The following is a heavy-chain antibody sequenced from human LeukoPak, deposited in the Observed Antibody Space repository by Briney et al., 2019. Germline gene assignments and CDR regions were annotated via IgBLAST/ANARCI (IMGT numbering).Heavy chain of an antibody. J-gene: IGHJ4*02. V-gene: IGHV3-30*03. D-gene: IGHD6-13*01. CDR2: ISYDGSKR. CDR1: GFTFNSYG. Sequence: PGRSRRLSCVTSGFTFNSYGFYWVRQAPGKGLEWVAVISYDGSKRYYADSVKGRFTISRDNAKKSLSLQMNSLRADDTAVYYCARGYSSSWYLDWGQGTLVTVSS. CDR3: ARGYSSSWYLD.